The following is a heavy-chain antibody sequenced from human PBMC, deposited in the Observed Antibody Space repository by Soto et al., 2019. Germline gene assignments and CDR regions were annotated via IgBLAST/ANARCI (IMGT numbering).Heavy chain of an antibody. CDR2: IIPIFGTA. J-gene: IGHJ5*02. CDR3: ASSYGSGSYYKGYNWFDP. V-gene: IGHV1-69*01. D-gene: IGHD3-10*01. Sequence: QVQLVQSGTEVKKPGSSVKVSCKASGGTFSSYAISWVRQAPGQGLEWMGGIIPIFGTANYAQKFQGRVTITADESTSTAYMELSSLRSEDTAVYYCASSYGSGSYYKGYNWFDPWGQGTLVTVSS. CDR1: GGTFSSYA.